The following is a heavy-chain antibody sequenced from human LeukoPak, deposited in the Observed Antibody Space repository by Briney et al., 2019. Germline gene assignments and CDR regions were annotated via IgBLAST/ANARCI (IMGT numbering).Heavy chain of an antibody. CDR2: IIPILGIA. CDR1: GGTSSSYA. D-gene: IGHD5-18*01. CDR3: ARDVEAMVTGSFDY. J-gene: IGHJ4*02. V-gene: IGHV1-69*04. Sequence: ASVKVSCKASGGTSSSYAISWVRQAPGQGLEWMGRIIPILGIANYAQKFQGRVTITADKSTSTAYMELSSLRSEDTAVYYCARDVEAMVTGSFDYWAREPWSPSPQ.